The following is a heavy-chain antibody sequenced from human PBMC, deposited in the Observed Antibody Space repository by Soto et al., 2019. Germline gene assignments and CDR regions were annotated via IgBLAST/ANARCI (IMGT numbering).Heavy chain of an antibody. CDR3: ASNAAFKVCAPGDY. CDR1: GFTFSSYG. V-gene: IGHV3-30*03. Sequence: QVQLVESGGGVVQPGRSLRLSCAASGFTFSSYGMHWVRQAPGKGLEWVAVISYDGSNKYYADSVKGRFTISRDNSKNTLYLQMNSLRAEDTAVYYCASNAAFKVCAPGDYWGQGTLVTVSS. CDR2: ISYDGSNK. D-gene: IGHD2-8*01. J-gene: IGHJ4*02.